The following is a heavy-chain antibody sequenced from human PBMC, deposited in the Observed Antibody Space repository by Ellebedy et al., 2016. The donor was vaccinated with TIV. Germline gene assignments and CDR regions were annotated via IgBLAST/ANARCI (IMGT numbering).Heavy chain of an antibody. D-gene: IGHD2-15*01. V-gene: IGHV3-48*02. CDR2: MSSSSSRV. Sequence: GESLKISCAASGLTFSSYNMNWVRQAPGKGLEWVSKMSSSSSRVYYADSVKGRFTISRDNAKNSLYLQMNSLRDEETAVYYCAREFDIGQPSAFDYWGQGILVTVSS. CDR1: GLTFSSYN. CDR3: AREFDIGQPSAFDY. J-gene: IGHJ4*02.